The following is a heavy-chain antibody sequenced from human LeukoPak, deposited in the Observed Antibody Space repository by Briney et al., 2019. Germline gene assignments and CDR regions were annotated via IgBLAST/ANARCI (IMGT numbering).Heavy chain of an antibody. CDR2: ISSSSSYI. D-gene: IGHD5-24*01. CDR1: GFTFSSYS. J-gene: IGHJ4*02. CDR3: ARAKMATIIEAGY. V-gene: IGHV3-21*01. Sequence: PGGSLRLSCAASGFTFSSYSMNWVRQAPGKGLEWVSSISSSSSYIYYADSVKGRFTIPRDNAKNSLYLQMNSLRAEDTAVYYCARAKMATIIEAGYWGQGTLVTVSS.